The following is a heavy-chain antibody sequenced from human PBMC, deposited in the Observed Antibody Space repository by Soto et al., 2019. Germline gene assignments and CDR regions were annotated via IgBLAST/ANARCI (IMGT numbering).Heavy chain of an antibody. J-gene: IGHJ3*02. V-gene: IGHV1-2*04. Sequence: GASVKVSCKASGYTFSGYYMHWVRQAPGQGLEWMGWISPNSDDTKYAQKFQGWFTMTRDMSISTDYMEVSRLRSDDTAVYYCARGRSRAFDIWGQGTMVTVSS. CDR2: ISPNSDDT. CDR3: ARGRSRAFDI. CDR1: GYTFSGYY.